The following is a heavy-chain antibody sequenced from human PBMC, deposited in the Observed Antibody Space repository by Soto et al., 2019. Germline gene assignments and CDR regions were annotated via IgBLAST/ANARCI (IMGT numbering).Heavy chain of an antibody. CDR3: ARVVFLERGAFDI. D-gene: IGHD1-1*01. CDR2: INHSGST. V-gene: IGHV4-34*01. Sequence: QVQLQQWGAGLLKPSETLSLTCAVYGGSFSGYYWSWIRQPPGKGLEWIGEINHSGSTNYNPSLKGRVTISVDTSKNQFSLKLSSVTAADTAVYYCARVVFLERGAFDIWGQGTMVTVSS. J-gene: IGHJ3*02. CDR1: GGSFSGYY.